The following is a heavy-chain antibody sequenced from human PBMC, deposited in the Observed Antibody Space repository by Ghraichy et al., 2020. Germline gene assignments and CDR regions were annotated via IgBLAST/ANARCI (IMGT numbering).Heavy chain of an antibody. CDR2: IYYSGST. CDR3: ARGKTPRSYYFGSGSHYFDY. J-gene: IGHJ4*02. Sequence: SETLSLTCTVSGGSMSSYYWSWIRQPPGKGLEWIGYIYYSGSTNYTPSLKSRVTLSIDTSKNQLSLKLSSVTAADTAVYYCARGKTPRSYYFGSGSHYFDYWGQGSLVTVSS. V-gene: IGHV4-59*01. CDR1: GGSMSSYY. D-gene: IGHD3-10*01.